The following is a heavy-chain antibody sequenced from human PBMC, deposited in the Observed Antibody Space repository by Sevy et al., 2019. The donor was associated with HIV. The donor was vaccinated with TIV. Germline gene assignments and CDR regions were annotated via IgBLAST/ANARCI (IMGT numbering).Heavy chain of an antibody. V-gene: IGHV6-1*01. CDR1: GDSVSSNSAA. J-gene: IGHJ4*02. CDR2: TYYRSNWYN. Sequence: KQSQTLSLTCVISGDSVSSNSAAWNWIRQSPSRGLEWLGRTYYRSNWYNDYAGFVKSRITINPDTPKNQFFLQLNSVTPEDTAVYYCARDLSFRFVHWGQGSLVTVSS. CDR3: ARDLSFRFVH.